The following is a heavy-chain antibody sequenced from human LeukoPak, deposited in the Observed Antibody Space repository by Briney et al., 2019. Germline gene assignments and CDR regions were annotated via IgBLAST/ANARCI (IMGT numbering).Heavy chain of an antibody. D-gene: IGHD4-17*01. Sequence: SVKVSCKASGGTFSTYAISWVRQAPGQGLEWMGGIIPIFDTTIYAQKFQGRVTITADESTSTAYMELSTLRSDDTAVYYCARDRDGDYGDYWGQGTLVTVSS. J-gene: IGHJ4*02. CDR2: IIPIFDTT. V-gene: IGHV1-69*13. CDR3: ARDRDGDYGDY. CDR1: GGTFSTYA.